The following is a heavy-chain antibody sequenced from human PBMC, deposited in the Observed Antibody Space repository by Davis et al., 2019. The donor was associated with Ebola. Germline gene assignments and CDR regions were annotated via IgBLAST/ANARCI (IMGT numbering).Heavy chain of an antibody. Sequence: GESLKISCAASGFTFDQYAMYWVRQRPGKGLEWVSLISGDGDHTYYADSVKGRFTISRDNSKESLYLLINSLRSEDTALYFCARGPMPSWYADYYKYGMDVWGQGTTVTASS. CDR3: ARGPMPSWYADYYKYGMDV. J-gene: IGHJ6*02. D-gene: IGHD6-13*01. CDR2: ISGDGDHT. CDR1: GFTFDQYA. V-gene: IGHV3-43*02.